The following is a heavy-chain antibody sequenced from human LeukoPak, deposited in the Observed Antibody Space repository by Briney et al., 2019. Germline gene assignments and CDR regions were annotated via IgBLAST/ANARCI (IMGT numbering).Heavy chain of an antibody. CDR2: INHSGST. Sequence: SETLTLTCAVYGGSFSGYYWSWIRQPPGKGLEWIGEINHSGSTNYNPSLKSRVTISVDTSKNQFSLKLSSVTAADTAVYYCVARRGYFDYWGQGTLVTVSS. CDR1: GGSFSGYY. CDR3: VARRGYFDY. D-gene: IGHD3-10*01. V-gene: IGHV4-34*01. J-gene: IGHJ4*02.